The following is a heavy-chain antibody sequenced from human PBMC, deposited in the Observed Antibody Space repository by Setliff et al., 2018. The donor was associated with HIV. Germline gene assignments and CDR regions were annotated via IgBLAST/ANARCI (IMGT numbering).Heavy chain of an antibody. J-gene: IGHJ6*03. CDR1: GGSISGGGYY. CDR2: IYYSGTA. CDR3: ARGPPAEDYYYYMDV. V-gene: IGHV4-31*03. Sequence: SETLSLTCTVSGGSISGGGYYWTWIRQYPGRGLEWIGYIYYSGTAYYKPSLRSRVTISVDTSMNQFSLNLNSVTAADTAVYYCARGPPAEDYYYYMDVWDKGTTVTVSS.